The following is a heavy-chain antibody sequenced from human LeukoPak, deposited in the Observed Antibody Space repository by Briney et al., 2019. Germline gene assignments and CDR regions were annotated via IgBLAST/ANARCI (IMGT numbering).Heavy chain of an antibody. CDR3: ARGPTGGSYLRLYYYYYMDV. J-gene: IGHJ6*03. CDR2: TNHSGNT. D-gene: IGHD1-26*01. CDR1: GGSFSGYY. Sequence: NPSETLSLTCAVYGGSFSGYYWSWLRQPPGKGLEWIGETNHSGNTNYNPSLKSRVTISVDTSKNQFSLKLSSVTAADTAVYYCARGPTGGSYLRLYYYYYMDVWGKGTTVTVSS. V-gene: IGHV4-34*01.